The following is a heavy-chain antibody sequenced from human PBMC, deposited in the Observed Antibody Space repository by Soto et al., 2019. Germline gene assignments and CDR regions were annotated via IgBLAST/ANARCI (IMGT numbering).Heavy chain of an antibody. D-gene: IGHD3-3*01. J-gene: IGHJ5*02. V-gene: IGHV5-51*01. CDR3: ARGPRYDFWSGPTPGSFDP. CDR2: IYPGDSDT. CDR1: GYSFTSYW. Sequence: GESLKISCKGSGYSFTSYWIGWVRQMPGKGLEWMGIIYPGDSDTRYSPSFQGQVTISADKSISTAYLQWSSLKASDTAMYYCARGPRYDFWSGPTPGSFDPWGQGTLVTVPQ.